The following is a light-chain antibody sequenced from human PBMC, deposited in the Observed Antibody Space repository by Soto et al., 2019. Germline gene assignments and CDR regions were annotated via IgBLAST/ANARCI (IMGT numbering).Light chain of an antibody. CDR1: QSLTRN. V-gene: IGKV3-15*01. J-gene: IGKJ5*01. Sequence: EIVMTQSPATLSVSPGERVTLSCRASQSLTRNLAWYQQEPGQAPRLLFYGASTRATGLPARFSGSGSGTEFTLTINSLQAKDSAVYYCQQYYNWPRTFGQGTRLEI. CDR3: QQYYNWPRT. CDR2: GAS.